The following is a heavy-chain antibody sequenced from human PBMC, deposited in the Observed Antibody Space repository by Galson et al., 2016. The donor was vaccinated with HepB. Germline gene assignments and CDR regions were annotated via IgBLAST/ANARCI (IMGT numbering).Heavy chain of an antibody. CDR1: GFTFNTYA. V-gene: IGHV3-23*01. D-gene: IGHD6-19*01. Sequence: SLRLSCAASGFTFNTYAMSWVRQAPGKGLEWVSTLSASGGATYYSDSVKGRFTISRDNSKNTLYLQMNSLRAEDTAVYYCARARYSSGLYNWFDPWGQGTLVTVSS. CDR2: LSASGGAT. J-gene: IGHJ5*02. CDR3: ARARYSSGLYNWFDP.